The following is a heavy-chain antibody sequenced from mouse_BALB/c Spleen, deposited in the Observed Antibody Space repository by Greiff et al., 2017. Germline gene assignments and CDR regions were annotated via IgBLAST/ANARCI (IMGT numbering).Heavy chain of an antibody. CDR2: IYPGNSDT. Sequence: EVQLQQSGTVLARPGASVKMSCKASGYTFTSYWMHWVKQRPGQGLEWIGAIYPGNSDTSYNQKFKGKAKLTAVTSTSTAYMELSSLTNEDSAVYYCTRFYYGYDAMDYWGQGTSVTVSS. CDR1: GYTFTSYW. CDR3: TRFYYGYDAMDY. J-gene: IGHJ4*01. D-gene: IGHD1-2*01. V-gene: IGHV1-5*01.